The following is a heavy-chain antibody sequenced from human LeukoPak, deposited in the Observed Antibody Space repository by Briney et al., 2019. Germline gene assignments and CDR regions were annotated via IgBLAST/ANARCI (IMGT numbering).Heavy chain of an antibody. D-gene: IGHD2-15*01. V-gene: IGHV3-7*01. CDR3: AKELGDIVVVVAAEDVHWYFDL. CDR2: IKQDGSEK. J-gene: IGHJ2*01. Sequence: PGGSLRLSCAASGFTFSSYWMSWVRQAPGKGLEWVANIKQDGSEKYYVDSVKGRFTISRDNAKNSLYLQMNSLRAEDTAVYYCAKELGDIVVVVAAEDVHWYFDLWGRGTLVTVSS. CDR1: GFTFSSYW.